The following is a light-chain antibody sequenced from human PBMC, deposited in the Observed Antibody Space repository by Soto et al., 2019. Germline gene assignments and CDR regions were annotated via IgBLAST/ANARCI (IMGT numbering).Light chain of an antibody. V-gene: IGLV2-14*03. CDR1: SSDVGGYNF. Sequence: QSVLTQPASVSGSPGQSITVSCTGTSSDVGGYNFVSWYQQHPGKAPKVMIYGVSDRPSGVSNRFSGSKSGNTASLTISGLQAEDEADYYCCSHTNSGAYVFGSGTKVTVL. CDR2: GVS. J-gene: IGLJ1*01. CDR3: CSHTNSGAYV.